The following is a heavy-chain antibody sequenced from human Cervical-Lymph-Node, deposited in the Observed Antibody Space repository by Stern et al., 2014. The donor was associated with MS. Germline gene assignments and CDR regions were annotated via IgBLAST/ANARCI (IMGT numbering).Heavy chain of an antibody. D-gene: IGHD1-7*01. CDR3: ARVRELGMDV. V-gene: IGHV1-69*01. CDR2: ITPILSTA. J-gene: IGHJ6*02. CDR1: GGTFSSYA. Sequence: VQLVQSGAEVKQPGSSVKVSCKASGGTFSSYAISWVRQAPGQRLEWMGGITPILSTANYAQKFQGRVTITADESASTALMELSSLRIEDTAVYYCARVRELGMDVWGQGTTVTVSS.